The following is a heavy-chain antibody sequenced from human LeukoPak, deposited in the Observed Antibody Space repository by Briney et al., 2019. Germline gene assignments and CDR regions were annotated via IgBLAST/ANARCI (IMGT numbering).Heavy chain of an antibody. Sequence: SETLSLTCTVSGGSISSYYWSWIRQPPGKGLEWIAYIYYSGSTAYNPSLKSRVTISVDTSKNQFSLKLSSVTAADTAVYYCARGGSPHSYYYYGMDVWGQGTTVTVSS. CDR1: GGSISSYY. D-gene: IGHD5-12*01. V-gene: IGHV4-59*08. J-gene: IGHJ6*02. CDR3: ARGGSPHSYYYYGMDV. CDR2: IYYSGST.